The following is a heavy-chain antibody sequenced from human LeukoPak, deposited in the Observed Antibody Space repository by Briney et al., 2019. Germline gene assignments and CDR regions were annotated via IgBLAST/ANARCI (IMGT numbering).Heavy chain of an antibody. J-gene: IGHJ6*03. CDR2: INPTSGGT. V-gene: IGHV1-2*02. CDR3: ARVRTAGYCSSTSCQGDYYYMDV. CDR1: GYTFTGYY. Sequence: ASVKVSCKASGYTFTGYYMHWVRQAPGQGLEWMGWINPTSGGTNYAQKFQGRVTMTRDTSISTAYMELSRLRSDDTAVYYCARVRTAGYCSSTSCQGDYYYMDVWGKGTTVTVSS. D-gene: IGHD2-2*01.